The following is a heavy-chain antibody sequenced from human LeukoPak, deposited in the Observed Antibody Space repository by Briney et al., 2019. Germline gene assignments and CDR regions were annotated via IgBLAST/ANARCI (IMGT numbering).Heavy chain of an antibody. Sequence: QSGGSLRLSCAASGFTFSSYAMSWVRQAPGKGLQWASAISGSGGSTYYADSVKGRFTISRDNSKNTLYLQMNSLRAEDTAVYYCAKVEINYDILTGYYDYWGPGTLVTVSS. CDR1: GFTFSSYA. CDR2: ISGSGGST. CDR3: AKVEINYDILTGYYDY. V-gene: IGHV3-23*01. D-gene: IGHD3-9*01. J-gene: IGHJ4*02.